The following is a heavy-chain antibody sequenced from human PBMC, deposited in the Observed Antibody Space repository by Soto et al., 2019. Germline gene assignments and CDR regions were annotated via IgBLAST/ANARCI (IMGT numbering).Heavy chain of an antibody. Sequence: GGSLRLSCAASGFTFSSYWMHWVRQAPGKGLAWVSRINSDGSSTSYADSVKGRFTISRDNAKNTLYLQMNSLRAEDTAVYYCARESRQQLVPPWFDPWGQGTLVTVSS. V-gene: IGHV3-74*01. CDR3: ARESRQQLVPPWFDP. CDR2: INSDGSST. D-gene: IGHD6-13*01. J-gene: IGHJ5*02. CDR1: GFTFSSYW.